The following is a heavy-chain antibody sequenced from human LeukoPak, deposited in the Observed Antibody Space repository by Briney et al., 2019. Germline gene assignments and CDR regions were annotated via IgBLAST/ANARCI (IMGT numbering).Heavy chain of an antibody. V-gene: IGHV3-23*01. J-gene: IGHJ4*02. D-gene: IGHD4-17*01. CDR3: AKGADYGDFLCCDY. CDR1: GFTFSNYA. Sequence: GGSLRLSCGASGFTFSNYAMSWVRQAPGKGLEWVSTITGSGGSTYYADSVKGRFTISRDISKNSLYLQMNSLRAEDTAVYYCAKGADYGDFLCCDYGCRETLVIVSS. CDR2: ITGSGGST.